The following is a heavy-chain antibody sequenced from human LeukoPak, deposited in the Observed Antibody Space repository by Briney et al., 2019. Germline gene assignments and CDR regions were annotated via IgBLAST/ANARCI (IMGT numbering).Heavy chain of an antibody. CDR1: GGSFSGYY. CDR3: ARVVSSWYYYYYMDV. CDR2: INHSGST. V-gene: IGHV4-34*01. D-gene: IGHD6-13*01. J-gene: IGHJ6*03. Sequence: SETLSLTCTVYGGSFSGYYWSWIRQPPGKGLEWIGEINHSGSTNYNPSLKSRVTISVDTSKNQFSLKLSSVTAADTAVYYCARVVSSWYYYYYMDVWGKGTTVTVSS.